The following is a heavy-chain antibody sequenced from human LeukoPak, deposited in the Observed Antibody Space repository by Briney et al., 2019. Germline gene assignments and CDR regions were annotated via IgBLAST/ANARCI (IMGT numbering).Heavy chain of an antibody. Sequence: SQTLSLTCTVSGGSISSGGYYWSWIRQPPGKGLEWIGYIYHSGSTYCNPSLKSRVTISVDRSKNQFSLKLSSVTAADTAVYYCATAGRVTGPYAWGQGTMVTVSS. CDR2: IYHSGST. J-gene: IGHJ3*01. CDR1: GGSISSGGYY. V-gene: IGHV4-30-2*01. CDR3: ATAGRVTGPYA. D-gene: IGHD5-18*01.